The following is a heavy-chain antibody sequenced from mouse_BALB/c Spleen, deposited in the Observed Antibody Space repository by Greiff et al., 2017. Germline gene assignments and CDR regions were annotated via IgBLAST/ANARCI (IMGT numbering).Heavy chain of an antibody. D-gene: IGHD2-4*01. J-gene: IGHJ4*01. V-gene: IGHV7-3*02. CDR3: ARDGITTYAMDY. CDR2: IRNKANGYTT. Sequence: EGHLVESGGGLVQPGGSLRLSCATSGFTFTDYYMSWVRQPPGKALEWLGFIRNKANGYTTEYSASVKGRFTISRDNSQSILYLQMNTLRAEDSATYYCARDGITTYAMDYWGQGTSVTVSS. CDR1: GFTFTDYY.